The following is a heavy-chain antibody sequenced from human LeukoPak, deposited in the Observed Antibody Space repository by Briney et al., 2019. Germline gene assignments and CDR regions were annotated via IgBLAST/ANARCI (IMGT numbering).Heavy chain of an antibody. CDR2: VSSRSNYI. V-gene: IGHV3-21*01. J-gene: IGHJ4*02. D-gene: IGHD3-10*01. CDR1: GFMLSSYY. Sequence: GGSLRLSCVASGFMLSSYYMHWVRQAPGKGLEWVSSVSSRSNYIYYADSLKGRVTISRDNAKNSLYLQMNSLRVEDTAVYYCAREGYGSGNYPLGYWGQGTLVTVSS. CDR3: AREGYGSGNYPLGY.